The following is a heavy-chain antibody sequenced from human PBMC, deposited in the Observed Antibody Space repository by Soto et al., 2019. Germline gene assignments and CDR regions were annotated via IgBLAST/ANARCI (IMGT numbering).Heavy chain of an antibody. J-gene: IGHJ3*01. CDR2: IVSRSSTL. Sequence: DVQLVESGGGLVQPGASLRLSCAASGFTFSDYSMNWVRQAPGKGLEWVAYIVSRSSTLFYADSVKGRFTISRDNAKNSLYLQMNSLRDEDTAVYYCARDSRNYFHDAFDVWGPGTMVTVSS. D-gene: IGHD1-7*01. CDR1: GFTFSDYS. V-gene: IGHV3-48*02. CDR3: ARDSRNYFHDAFDV.